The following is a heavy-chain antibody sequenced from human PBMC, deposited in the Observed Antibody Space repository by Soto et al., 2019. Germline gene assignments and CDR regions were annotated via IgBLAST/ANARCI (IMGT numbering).Heavy chain of an antibody. V-gene: IGHV3-7*01. D-gene: IGHD3-10*01. CDR2: IKQDGSEK. CDR1: GFTFSSYW. Sequence: GGSLRLSCAASGFTFSSYWMSWVRQAPGKGLEWVANIKQDGSEKYYVDSVKGRFTISRDNAKNSLYLQMNSLRAEDTAVYYCARCSLDYYGSGSSYYFDYWGQGTLVTVSS. CDR3: ARCSLDYYGSGSSYYFDY. J-gene: IGHJ4*02.